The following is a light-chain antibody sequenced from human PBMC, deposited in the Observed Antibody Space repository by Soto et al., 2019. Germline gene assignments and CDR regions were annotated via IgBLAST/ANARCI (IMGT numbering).Light chain of an antibody. J-gene: IGKJ4*01. CDR1: QSVLYSSNNKNY. CDR3: HRYYSTPLT. Sequence: DIVMTQSPDSLAVSLGERATINCKSSQSVLYSSNNKNYLAWYQQKPGQPTKLLIYWASTRESGVPDRFSGSGSGTGFTLTISSLQAEDVAVYYCHRYYSTPLTFGGGTKVEI. CDR2: WAS. V-gene: IGKV4-1*01.